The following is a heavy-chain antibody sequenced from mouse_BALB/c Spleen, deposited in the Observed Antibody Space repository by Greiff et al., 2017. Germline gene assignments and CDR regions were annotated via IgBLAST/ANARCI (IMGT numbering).Heavy chain of an antibody. D-gene: IGHD1-1*01. CDR1: GFTFSDYY. CDR2: ISDGGSYT. Sequence: EVKLMESGGGLVKPGGSLKLSCAASGFTFSDYYMYWVRQTPEKRLEWVATISDGGSYTYYPDSVKGRFTISRDNAKNNLYLQMSSLKSEDTAMYYCARGYYYGSSYVEDYFDDWGQGTTLTVSS. CDR3: ARGYYYGSSYVEDYFDD. V-gene: IGHV5-4*02. J-gene: IGHJ2*01.